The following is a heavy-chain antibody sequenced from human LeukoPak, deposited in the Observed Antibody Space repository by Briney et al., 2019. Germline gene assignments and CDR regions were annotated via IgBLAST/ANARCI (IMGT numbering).Heavy chain of an antibody. CDR3: AKRQLGHIDY. V-gene: IGHV3-30*18. CDR1: GFTFSNYG. CDR2: ISYDGSNK. Sequence: GGSLRLPCAASGFTFSNYGMHWVRQAPGKGLEGLAVISYDGSNKYYADSVKARFTISTDNSKNTLYLQMNSLRAEDTAVYYCAKRQLGHIDYWGQGTLVIVSS. J-gene: IGHJ4*02. D-gene: IGHD6-6*01.